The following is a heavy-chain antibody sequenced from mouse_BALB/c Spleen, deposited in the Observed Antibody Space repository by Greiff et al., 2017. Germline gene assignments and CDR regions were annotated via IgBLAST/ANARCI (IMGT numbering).Heavy chain of an antibody. J-gene: IGHJ3*01. CDR2: IWAGGST. V-gene: IGHV2-9*02. Sequence: VKLMESGPGLVAPSQSLSITCTVSGFSLTSYGVHWVRQPPGKGLEWLGVIWAGGSTNYNSALMSRLSISKDNSKSQVFLKMNSLQTDDTAMYYCARERYYRYDGFAYWGQGTLVTVSA. D-gene: IGHD2-14*01. CDR1: GFSLTSYG. CDR3: ARERYYRYDGFAY.